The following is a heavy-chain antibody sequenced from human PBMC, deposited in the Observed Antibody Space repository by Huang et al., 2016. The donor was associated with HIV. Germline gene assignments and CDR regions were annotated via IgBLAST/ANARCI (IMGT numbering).Heavy chain of an antibody. V-gene: IGHV3-30-3*01. Sequence: QVQLVESGGGVVQPGRSLRLSCAASRFTFSSYAMHWVRQAPGKGLEWVAVISKDGSKKFYPDSVKGRFTISRDNSKNTLYLQMDSLRAGDTAVYYCARDRSLRYFDWLLDYWGQGTLVTVSS. J-gene: IGHJ4*02. CDR1: RFTFSSYA. D-gene: IGHD3-9*01. CDR2: ISKDGSKK. CDR3: ARDRSLRYFDWLLDY.